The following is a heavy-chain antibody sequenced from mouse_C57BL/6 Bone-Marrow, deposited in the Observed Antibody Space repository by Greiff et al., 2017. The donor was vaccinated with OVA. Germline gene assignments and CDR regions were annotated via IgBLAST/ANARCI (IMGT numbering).Heavy chain of an antibody. CDR1: GFNIKDDY. CDR2: IDPENGDT. V-gene: IGHV14-4*01. Sequence: EVQLQESGAELVRPGASDKLSCTASGFNIKDDYMHWVKQRPEQGLEWIGWIDPENGDTEYASKFQGKATITADTSSNTAYLQLSSLTSEDTAVYYCTTGGYYVRFAYWGQGTLVTVSA. CDR3: TTGGYYVRFAY. J-gene: IGHJ3*01. D-gene: IGHD2-3*01.